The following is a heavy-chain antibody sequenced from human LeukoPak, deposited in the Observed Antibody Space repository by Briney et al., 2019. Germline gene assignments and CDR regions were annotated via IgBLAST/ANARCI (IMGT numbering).Heavy chain of an antibody. D-gene: IGHD3-22*01. CDR2: IYYSGST. CDR1: GGSISSGDYY. J-gene: IGHJ4*02. V-gene: IGHV4-30-4*01. CDR3: AREHDSSGYVDY. Sequence: SQTLSLTCTVSGGSISSGDYYWSWIRQPPGEGLEWIGYIYYSGSTYYNPSLKSRVTISVDTSKNQFSLKLCSVTAADTAVYYCAREHDSSGYVDYWGQGTLVTVSS.